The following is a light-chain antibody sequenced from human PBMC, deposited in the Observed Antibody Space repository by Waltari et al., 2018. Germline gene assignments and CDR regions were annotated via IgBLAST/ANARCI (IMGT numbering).Light chain of an antibody. Sequence: DIQMTQSPSSLSASVGDRVTRTCRANQSNSSYLNWYQQKPVKAPKLLIYAASSLQSGVPSRFSGSGSGTDFTLTISSLQPEDFATYYCQQSYSTPYTFGQGTKLEIK. CDR1: QSNSSY. V-gene: IGKV1-39*01. J-gene: IGKJ2*01. CDR2: AAS. CDR3: QQSYSTPYT.